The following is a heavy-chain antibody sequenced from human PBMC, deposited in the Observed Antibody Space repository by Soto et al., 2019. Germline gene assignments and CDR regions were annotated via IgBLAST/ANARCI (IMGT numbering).Heavy chain of an antibody. Sequence: EVQLLESGGGLVQPGGSLRLSCAASGFTFSSYAFTWVRQTPGKGLEWVSSISGNGAGTYHADSVKGRFTISRDNFKNTLFLQMNGLGAEGTAVYYCARMGDGLGTCYWGQGSLVTVSS. CDR2: ISGNGAGT. D-gene: IGHD3-16*01. V-gene: IGHV3-23*01. CDR1: GFTFSSYA. CDR3: ARMGDGLGTCY. J-gene: IGHJ4*02.